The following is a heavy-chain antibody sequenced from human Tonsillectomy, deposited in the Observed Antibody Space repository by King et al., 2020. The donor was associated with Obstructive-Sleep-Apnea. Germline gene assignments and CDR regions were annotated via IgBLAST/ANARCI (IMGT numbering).Heavy chain of an antibody. J-gene: IGHJ4*02. D-gene: IGHD5-12*01. Sequence: QLVQSGAEVKKPGESLKISCKGSGYSFTSYWIGWVRQMPGKGLEWMGIIYPGDSDTRYSPSFQGQVTISADNSISTAYLQWSSLKATDTAMYYCARHGVRDKYSGYGFDYWGQGTLVTVSS. CDR2: IYPGDSDT. V-gene: IGHV5-51*01. CDR3: ARHGVRDKYSGYGFDY. CDR1: GYSFTSYW.